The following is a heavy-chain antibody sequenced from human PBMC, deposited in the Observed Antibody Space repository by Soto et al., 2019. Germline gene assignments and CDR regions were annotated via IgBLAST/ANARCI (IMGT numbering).Heavy chain of an antibody. Sequence: SVKASCKAPGGTFSKYIISWVRQAPGQGLEWMGRIIPIPDITNYAQKFQGRVTVTADRSTSTAYMELTSLKSEDTAVYYCARDRITTRGDAFDLWGQGTMVTVSS. D-gene: IGHD3-3*01. J-gene: IGHJ3*01. CDR3: ARDRITTRGDAFDL. V-gene: IGHV1-69*04. CDR2: IIPIPDIT. CDR1: GGTFSKYI.